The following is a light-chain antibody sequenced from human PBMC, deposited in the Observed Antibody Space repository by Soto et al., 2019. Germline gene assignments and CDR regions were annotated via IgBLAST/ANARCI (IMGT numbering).Light chain of an antibody. CDR2: SNS. J-gene: IGLJ1*01. V-gene: IGLV1-44*01. CDR1: SSNIGGNT. Sequence: QSVLTQPPSASGTPGQRVTFSCSGSSSNIGGNTVSWFQHLPRTAPKLLIFSNSQRPSGVPDRFSGAKSGTSASLAISGLQSEDEANYYCATWDDGLSAYVFGTGTKLIVL. CDR3: ATWDDGLSAYV.